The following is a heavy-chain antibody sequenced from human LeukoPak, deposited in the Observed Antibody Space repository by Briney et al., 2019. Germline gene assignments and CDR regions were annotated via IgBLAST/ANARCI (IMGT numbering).Heavy chain of an antibody. CDR2: IYYSGST. J-gene: IGHJ5*02. CDR3: ARYSSGWTLNWFDP. CDR1: GGSISGSSYY. V-gene: IGHV4-39*01. Sequence: SETLSLTCTVSGGSISGSSYYWGWIRQPPGKGLEWIGSIYYSGSTYYNPSLKSRVTISVDTSKNQFSLKLSSVTAADTAVYYCARYSSGWTLNWFDPWGQGTLVTVSS. D-gene: IGHD6-19*01.